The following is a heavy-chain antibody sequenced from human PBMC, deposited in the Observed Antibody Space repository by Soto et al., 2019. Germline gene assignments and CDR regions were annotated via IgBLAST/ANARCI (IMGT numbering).Heavy chain of an antibody. CDR1: GFTFSSYA. V-gene: IGHV3-30-3*01. CDR2: ISYDGSNK. J-gene: IGHJ6*02. CDR3: ARDPGALVTSLYYDGMDV. D-gene: IGHD3-9*01. Sequence: QVQLVESGGGVVQPGRSLRLSCAASGFTFSSYAMHWVRQAPGKGLEWVAVISYDGSNKYYADSVKGRFTISRDNSKNTLYLQMNSLRAEDTAVYYCARDPGALVTSLYYDGMDVWGQGTTVTVSS.